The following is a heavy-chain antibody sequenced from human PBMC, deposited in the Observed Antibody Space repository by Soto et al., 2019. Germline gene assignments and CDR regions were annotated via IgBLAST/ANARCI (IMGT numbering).Heavy chain of an antibody. CDR3: ANDCSSTSCKHY. CDR2: ISGSGGST. V-gene: IGHV3-23*01. Sequence: GSLRLSCAASGFTFSSYAMSWVRQAPGKRLEWVSAISGSGGSTYYADSVKGRFTISRDISKNTLYLQMNSLRAEDTAVYYCANDCSSTSCKHYWGQGTLVTVSS. D-gene: IGHD2-2*01. J-gene: IGHJ4*02. CDR1: GFTFSSYA.